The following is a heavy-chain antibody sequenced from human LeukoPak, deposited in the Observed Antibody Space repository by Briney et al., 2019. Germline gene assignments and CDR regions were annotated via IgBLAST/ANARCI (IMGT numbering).Heavy chain of an antibody. CDR1: GGSISSYY. Sequence: SETLSLTCTVSGGSISSYYWSWIRQPPGKGLEWVGYIYYSGSTNYNPSLKSRVTISVDTSKNQFSLKLSSVTAADTAVYYCARARYYDSSGPHKYYFDYWGQGTLVTVSS. J-gene: IGHJ4*02. V-gene: IGHV4-59*01. D-gene: IGHD3-22*01. CDR3: ARARYYDSSGPHKYYFDY. CDR2: IYYSGST.